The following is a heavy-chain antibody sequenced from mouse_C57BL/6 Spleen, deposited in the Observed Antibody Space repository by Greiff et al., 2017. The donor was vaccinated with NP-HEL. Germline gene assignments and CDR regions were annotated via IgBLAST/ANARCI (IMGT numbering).Heavy chain of an antibody. CDR3: ARRVLGGFAY. Sequence: EVMLVESGGGLVKPGGSLKLSCAASGFTFSDYGMHWVRQAPEKGLEWVAYISSGSSTIYYADTVKGRFTISRDNVKNTLFLQMTSLRSEDTAMYYCARRVLGGFAYWGQGTLVTVSA. D-gene: IGHD2-14*01. J-gene: IGHJ3*01. V-gene: IGHV5-17*01. CDR2: ISSGSSTI. CDR1: GFTFSDYG.